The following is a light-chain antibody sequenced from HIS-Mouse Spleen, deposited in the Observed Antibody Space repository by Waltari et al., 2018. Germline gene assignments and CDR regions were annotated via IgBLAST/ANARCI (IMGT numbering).Light chain of an antibody. V-gene: IGLV1-44*01. CDR1: RSNIGSNT. Sequence: QSVLTQPPSASGTPGQRVTISCSVSRSNIGSNTLNWYQQLPGTAPKLLIYSNNQRPSGVPDRFSGSKSGTSASLAISGLQSEDEADYYCAAWDDSLNGVVFGGGTKLTVL. CDR3: AAWDDSLNGVV. J-gene: IGLJ2*01. CDR2: SNN.